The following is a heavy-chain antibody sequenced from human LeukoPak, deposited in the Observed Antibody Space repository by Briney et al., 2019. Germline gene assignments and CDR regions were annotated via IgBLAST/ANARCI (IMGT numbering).Heavy chain of an antibody. Sequence: GGSLRLSCAASGFTFSSYSMNWVRQAPGKGLGWVSSISSSSSYIYYADSVKGRFTISRDNAKNSLYLQMNSLRAEDTAVYYCARDPNYDSSGYYPLDYWGQGTLVTVSS. J-gene: IGHJ4*02. V-gene: IGHV3-21*01. CDR3: ARDPNYDSSGYYPLDY. CDR1: GFTFSSYS. D-gene: IGHD3-22*01. CDR2: ISSSSSYI.